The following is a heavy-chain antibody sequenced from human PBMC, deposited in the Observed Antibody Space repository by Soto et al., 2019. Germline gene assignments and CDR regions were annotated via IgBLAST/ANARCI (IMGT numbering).Heavy chain of an antibody. CDR3: AKAIVATTLPDYYYYGMDV. V-gene: IGHV3-30*18. CDR1: GFTFSSYG. D-gene: IGHD5-12*01. CDR2: ISYDGSNK. J-gene: IGHJ6*02. Sequence: QVQLVESGGGVVQPGRSLRLSCAASGFTFSSYGMHWVRQAPGKGLEWVAVISYDGSNKYYADSVKGRFTISRDNSKNTLYLQMNSLRAEDTAVYYCAKAIVATTLPDYYYYGMDVWGQGTTVTVSS.